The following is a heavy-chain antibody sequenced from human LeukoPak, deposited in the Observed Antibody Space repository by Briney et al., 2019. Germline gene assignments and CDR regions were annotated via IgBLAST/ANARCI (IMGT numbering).Heavy chain of an antibody. D-gene: IGHD1-20*01. CDR3: ARGVTGTTSPYYFDY. V-gene: IGHV4-30-4*07. Sequence: SETLSLTCAVSGGSISSGGYSWSWIRQPPGKGLEWIGYIYYSGSTYYNPSLKSRVTISVDTSKNQFSLKLSSVTAADTAVYYCARGVTGTTSPYYFDYWGQGTLVTISS. J-gene: IGHJ4*02. CDR2: IYYSGST. CDR1: GGSISSGGYS.